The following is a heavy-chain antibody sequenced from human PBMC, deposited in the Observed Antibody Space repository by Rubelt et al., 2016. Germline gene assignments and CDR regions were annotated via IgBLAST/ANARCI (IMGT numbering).Heavy chain of an antibody. CDR2: INPNSGVT. CDR1: GYTFTTYY. D-gene: IGHD4/OR15-4a*01. V-gene: IGHV1-2*02. CDR3: VRENWCYDN. Sequence: QVQLVQSGAEVKKPGASVKVSCKASGYTFTTYYMHWVRQAPGQGLEWMAWINPNSGVTNYAQKFQGRVALTRDTAISTVSMGLSRLTSDDTAVYYCVRENWCYDNWGQGTLVTVSS. J-gene: IGHJ4*02.